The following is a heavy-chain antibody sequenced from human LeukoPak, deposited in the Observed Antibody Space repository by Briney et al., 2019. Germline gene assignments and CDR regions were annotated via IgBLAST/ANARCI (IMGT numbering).Heavy chain of an antibody. D-gene: IGHD6-13*01. Sequence: SETLSLTCAVYGGSFSGYYWSWIRQPPGKGLEWIGEINHSGSTNYNPSLKSRVIISVDTSKNQFSLKLSSVTAADTAVYYCARRSSSWNYYYGMDVWGQGTTVTVSS. CDR1: GGSFSGYY. CDR3: ARRSSSWNYYYGMDV. V-gene: IGHV4-34*01. J-gene: IGHJ6*02. CDR2: INHSGST.